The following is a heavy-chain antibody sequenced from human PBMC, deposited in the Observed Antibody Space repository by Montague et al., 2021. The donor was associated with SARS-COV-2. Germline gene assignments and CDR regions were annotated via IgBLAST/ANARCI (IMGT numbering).Heavy chain of an antibody. J-gene: IGHJ4*02. V-gene: IGHV3-7*01. D-gene: IGHD3-10*01. Sequence: SLRLSFSASGFTYGSYEMSWVRQAPGKGLEWVANVNQDGSARSYVDSVKGRFTISRDNAKNSLYLQMTSLRIEDTAVYYCARVRFGHCFDDWGQGTLVTVSA. CDR1: GFTYGSYE. CDR2: VNQDGSAR. CDR3: ARVRFGHCFDD.